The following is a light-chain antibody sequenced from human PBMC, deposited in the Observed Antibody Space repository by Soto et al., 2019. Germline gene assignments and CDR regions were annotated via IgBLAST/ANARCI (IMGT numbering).Light chain of an antibody. Sequence: QSALAQPASVSGSPGQPITISCTGTSSGIGHYDYVSWYQQHPGKAPKLMIYHVTYRPSGASNRYSGSKSGNSASLTISGLQADDEADYYCCSLTTSHTYVFGSGTKVTVL. CDR1: SSGIGHYDY. V-gene: IGLV2-14*03. CDR2: HVT. J-gene: IGLJ1*01. CDR3: CSLTTSHTYV.